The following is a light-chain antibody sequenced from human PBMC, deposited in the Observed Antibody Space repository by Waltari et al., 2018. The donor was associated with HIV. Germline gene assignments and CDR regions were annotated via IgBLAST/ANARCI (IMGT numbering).Light chain of an antibody. CDR1: QSISAK. CDR3: QQYDSGPRGIT. Sequence: EIVMTQSPPTLSVSPGQRVTLSFRASQSISAKVAWYQQRPGQAPRLLIYEAANRPTGIPARFSGSGSGTEFTLTITSLQSEDFATYFCQQYDSGPRGITFGQGTMLEIK. CDR2: EAA. V-gene: IGKV3-15*01. J-gene: IGKJ2*01.